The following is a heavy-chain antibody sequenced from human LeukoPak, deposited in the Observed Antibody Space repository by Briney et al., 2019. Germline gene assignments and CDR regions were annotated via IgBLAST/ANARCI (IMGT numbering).Heavy chain of an antibody. J-gene: IGHJ6*02. D-gene: IGHD6-13*01. CDR2: ISAYNGNT. CDR1: GYTFTSYG. CDR3: AREKVAAAASYYGMDV. V-gene: IGHV1-18*01. Sequence: ASVKVSCKASGYTFTSYGISWVRQAPGQGLEWMGWISAYNGNTNYAQKLQGRVTMTTDTSTSTAYMELRSLRSDDTAVYYCAREKVAAAASYYGMDVGGQGTTVTVSS.